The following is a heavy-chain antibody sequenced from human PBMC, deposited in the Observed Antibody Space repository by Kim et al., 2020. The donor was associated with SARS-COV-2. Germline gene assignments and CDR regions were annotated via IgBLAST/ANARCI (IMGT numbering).Heavy chain of an antibody. CDR1: GFTFSNYA. CDR2: ISDTGDRT. CDR3: GKEREGSGGGEFQY. V-gene: IGHV3-23*01. D-gene: IGHD3-10*01. J-gene: IGHJ4*02. Sequence: GGSLRLSCAASGFTFSNYAFSWVRQAPGKGPEWVSAISDTGDRTYYADSLKGRFSIFRDNSRNIVYLQMNSLRVEDTAVYYCGKEREGSGGGEFQYWVPG.